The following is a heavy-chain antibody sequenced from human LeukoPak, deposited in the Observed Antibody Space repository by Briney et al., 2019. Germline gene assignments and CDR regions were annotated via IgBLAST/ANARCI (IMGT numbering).Heavy chain of an antibody. D-gene: IGHD2-2*01. CDR1: GYTFTSYA. J-gene: IGHJ6*03. Sequence: ASVKVSCKASGYTFTSYAMHWVRQAPGQRLEWMGWISAYNGNTNYAQKLQGRVTMTTDTSTSTAYMELRSLRSDDTAVYYCAREDVVVPAAKGTRGYYYYYMDVWGKGTTVTVFS. CDR2: ISAYNGNT. CDR3: AREDVVVPAAKGTRGYYYYYMDV. V-gene: IGHV1-18*01.